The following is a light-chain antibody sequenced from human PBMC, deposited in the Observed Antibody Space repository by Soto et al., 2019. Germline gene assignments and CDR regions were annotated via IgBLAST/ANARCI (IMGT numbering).Light chain of an antibody. Sequence: EIVMTQSPATLSVSPGEIATLSFRASQSVSSNLAWYQQKPGQAPRLLIYGASTRATGIPARFSGSGSGTEFTLTVSSLEPEDFVVYYCQQRSDWPWTFGQGTKVDIK. V-gene: IGKV3-15*01. CDR2: GAS. CDR3: QQRSDWPWT. J-gene: IGKJ1*01. CDR1: QSVSSN.